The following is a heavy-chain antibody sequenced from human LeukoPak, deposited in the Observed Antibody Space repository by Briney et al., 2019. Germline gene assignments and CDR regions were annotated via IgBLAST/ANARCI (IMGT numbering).Heavy chain of an antibody. V-gene: IGHV3-21*01. D-gene: IGHD3-9*01. CDR1: GFTFSSYS. J-gene: IGHJ4*02. CDR2: ISSSSSYI. CDR3: ARLYYDILTGEDYFDY. Sequence: PGGSLRLSCAASGFTFSSYSMNWVRQAPGKGLEWVSSISSSSSYIYYADSVKGRFTISRDNAKNSLYLQMNSLRAEDTAVYYCARLYYDILTGEDYFDYWGQGTLVTVSS.